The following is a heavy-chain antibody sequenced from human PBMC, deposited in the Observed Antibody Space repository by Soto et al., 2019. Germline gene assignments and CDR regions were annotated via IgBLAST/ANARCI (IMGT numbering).Heavy chain of an antibody. CDR1: GGSFSGYY. V-gene: IGHV4-34*01. Sequence: SETLSLTCAVYGGSFSGYYWSWIRQPPGKGLEWIGELNHSGSTNYNPSLKSRVTISVDTSKNQFSLKLSSVTAADTAVYYCAAKSGSYYKSLDYWGQGTLVTVSS. D-gene: IGHD1-26*01. CDR3: AAKSGSYYKSLDY. CDR2: LNHSGST. J-gene: IGHJ4*02.